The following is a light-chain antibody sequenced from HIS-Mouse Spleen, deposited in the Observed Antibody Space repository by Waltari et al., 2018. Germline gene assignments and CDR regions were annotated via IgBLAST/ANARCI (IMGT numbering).Light chain of an antibody. CDR3: YSTDSSGNHRV. CDR1: ALPKKY. Sequence: SYELTQPPPVSVSPAQTARLTCSVDALPKKYAYWYQQKSGQAPVLVIYEDSKRPSGIPERFSGSSSGTMATLTISGAQVEDEADYYCYSTDSSGNHRVFGGGTKLTVL. J-gene: IGLJ2*01. V-gene: IGLV3-10*01. CDR2: EDS.